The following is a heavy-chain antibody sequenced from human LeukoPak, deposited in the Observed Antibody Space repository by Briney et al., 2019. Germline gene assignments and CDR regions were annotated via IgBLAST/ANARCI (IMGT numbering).Heavy chain of an antibody. D-gene: IGHD2-2*01. Sequence: GGSLRLSCAASGFSVSNNHMSWVRQAPGKGLEWVSTIYSGGSTYYADYVKGRFTISRDNSKNTVYLQMNSLRAEDTAVYYCARPLGVVVPAAGFDDAFDIWGQGTMVTVSS. V-gene: IGHV3-53*01. CDR1: GFSVSNNH. J-gene: IGHJ3*02. CDR2: IYSGGST. CDR3: ARPLGVVVPAAGFDDAFDI.